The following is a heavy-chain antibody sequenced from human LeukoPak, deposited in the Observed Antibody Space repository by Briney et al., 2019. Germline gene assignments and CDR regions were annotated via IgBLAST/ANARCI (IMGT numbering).Heavy chain of an antibody. CDR3: ATRYCSGTSCYRGAFDV. Sequence: PGGSLRLSCAASGFTVSSNYMSWVRQAPGKGLEWVSLIYSGGDTYYADSVKGRFTISRDNPKNTLYLQMNNLRADDTAVYYCATRYCSGTSCYRGAFDVWGQGTMVTVSS. CDR2: IYSGGDT. V-gene: IGHV3-66*02. J-gene: IGHJ3*01. D-gene: IGHD2-2*02. CDR1: GFTVSSNY.